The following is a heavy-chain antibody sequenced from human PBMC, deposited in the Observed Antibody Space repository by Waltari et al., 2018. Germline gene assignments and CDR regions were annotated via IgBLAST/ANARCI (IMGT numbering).Heavy chain of an antibody. V-gene: IGHV4-61*02. CDR2: LYTTGST. D-gene: IGHD2-15*01. Sequence: VQLQESGPGLVEPSQTLSLTCTVPNGPISSGSFYRSWVRQRAGKGLEWIGHLYTTGSTNYNPSLESRVTISADTSKNQFSLKLTSVTAADSAVYFCARTGTVVVVPTAKGAFHIWGQGTAVTVSS. CDR1: NGPISSGSFY. J-gene: IGHJ3*02. CDR3: ARTGTVVVVPTAKGAFHI.